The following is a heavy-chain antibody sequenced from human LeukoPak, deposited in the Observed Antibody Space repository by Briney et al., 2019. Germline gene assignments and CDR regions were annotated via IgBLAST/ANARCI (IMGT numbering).Heavy chain of an antibody. CDR2: INRYGSST. D-gene: IGHD2-15*01. CDR1: AFTLSSYW. CDR3: ARGSDCSGGSCYSYWYFDL. J-gene: IGHJ2*01. Sequence: GGSLRLSCAASAFTLSSYWMHWVRQAPGKGLVWVSRINRYGSSTSYADSVKGRFTISRDNAKNTLYLQMNSLRAEDTAMYYCARGSDCSGGSCYSYWYFDLWGRGTLVTVSS. V-gene: IGHV3-74*01.